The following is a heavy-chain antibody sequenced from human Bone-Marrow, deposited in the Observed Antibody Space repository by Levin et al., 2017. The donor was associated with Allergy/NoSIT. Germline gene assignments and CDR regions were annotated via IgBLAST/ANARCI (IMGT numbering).Heavy chain of an antibody. J-gene: IGHJ6*02. CDR2: ISGNSHYV. Sequence: RGESLKISCRGSGFDFNTHDMNWVRQAPGQGLEWVSSISGNSHYVYYVDSVKGRFSISRDNAKNSMFLHMNSLRVEDTAVYYCARSQGRSGWSYYYYGMDVWGRGTTLTVSS. D-gene: IGHD6-19*01. V-gene: IGHV3-21*06. CDR1: GFDFNTHD. CDR3: ARSQGRSGWSYYYYGMDV.